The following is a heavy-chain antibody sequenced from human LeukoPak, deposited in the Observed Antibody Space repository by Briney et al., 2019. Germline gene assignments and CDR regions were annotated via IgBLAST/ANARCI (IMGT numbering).Heavy chain of an antibody. CDR1: GFTFSSYA. Sequence: GGSLRLSCAASGFTFSSYAMSWVRQAPGKGLEWVSAISGSGGSTYYADSVKGRFTISRDNSKNTLYLQMNSLRAEDTAVYYCAKPGDYYDSSGYFRPFDYWGQGTLVTVSS. CDR3: AKPGDYYDSSGYFRPFDY. CDR2: ISGSGGST. V-gene: IGHV3-23*01. J-gene: IGHJ4*02. D-gene: IGHD3-22*01.